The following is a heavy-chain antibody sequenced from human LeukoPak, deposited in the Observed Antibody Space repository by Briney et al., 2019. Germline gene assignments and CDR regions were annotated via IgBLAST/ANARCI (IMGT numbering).Heavy chain of an antibody. CDR3: AKDPSYGSGTLYPTFDY. V-gene: IGHV3-23*01. CDR2: ISGNGGST. D-gene: IGHD3-10*01. J-gene: IGHJ4*02. CDR1: GFTFSSYS. Sequence: GGSLRLSCAASGFTFSSYSMNWVRQAPGRGLEWVSSISGNGGSTYYPDSMRGRFAISRDNSQSTLFLQVNSLRAEDAAIYYCAKDPSYGSGTLYPTFDYWGLGTLVTVSS.